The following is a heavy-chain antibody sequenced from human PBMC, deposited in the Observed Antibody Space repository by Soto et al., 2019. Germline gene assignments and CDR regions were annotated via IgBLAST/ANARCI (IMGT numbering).Heavy chain of an antibody. CDR3: ARWGDLYCSGGSCYSWFDP. J-gene: IGHJ5*02. D-gene: IGHD2-15*01. CDR2: INPNSGGT. Sequence: QVQLVQSGAAVKKPGASVKVSCKASGYTFTGYSMHWVRQAPGQGLEWLGWINPNSGGTNYAHTLQGWVTMTRDTSISTAYMELSRLRSDDTAMYYCARWGDLYCSGGSCYSWFDPWGQGTLVTVSS. CDR1: GYTFTGYS. V-gene: IGHV1-2*04.